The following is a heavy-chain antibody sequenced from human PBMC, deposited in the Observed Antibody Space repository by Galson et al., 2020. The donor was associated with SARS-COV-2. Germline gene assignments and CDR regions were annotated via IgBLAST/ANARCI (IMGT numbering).Heavy chain of an antibody. CDR3: AGQTGTNSGLHY. D-gene: IGHD2-8*01. Sequence: SQTLSLTCAISGDSVSSNSAAWDWIRQSPSRGLEWLGRTYYRSKWFNDYAVSVKSRITLNSDTSKNQFSLQLNSVTPEDTAVYYCAGQTGTNSGLHYWGQGTIVTVSS. J-gene: IGHJ4*02. CDR1: GDSVSSNSAA. V-gene: IGHV6-1*01. CDR2: TYYRSKWFN.